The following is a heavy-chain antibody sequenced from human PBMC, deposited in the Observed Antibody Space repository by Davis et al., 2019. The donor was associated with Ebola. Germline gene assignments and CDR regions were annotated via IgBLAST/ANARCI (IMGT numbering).Heavy chain of an antibody. V-gene: IGHV3-66*01. Sequence: GESLKISCAASGFTFSSNYMSWVRQAPGKGLEWVSVIYSGGSTYYADSVKGRFTISRDNSKNTLYLQMNSLRAEDTAVYYCARDNYYYGSGNYYTTYFDYWGQGTLVTVSS. J-gene: IGHJ4*02. CDR3: ARDNYYYGSGNYYTTYFDY. CDR2: IYSGGST. CDR1: GFTFSSNY. D-gene: IGHD3-10*01.